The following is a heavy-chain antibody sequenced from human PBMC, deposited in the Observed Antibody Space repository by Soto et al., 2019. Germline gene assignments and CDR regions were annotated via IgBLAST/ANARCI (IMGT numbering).Heavy chain of an antibody. Sequence: QVQLVQSGAEVKKPGASVKVSCKASGYTFTSYGISWVRQAPGQGLEWMGWISAYNGNTNYAQKLQGRVTMTTDTSTSTAYMELRSLRSDDTAVYYCARDDCSGGSCYPEGLAYWGQGTLVTVSS. J-gene: IGHJ4*02. CDR3: ARDDCSGGSCYPEGLAY. D-gene: IGHD2-15*01. CDR2: ISAYNGNT. V-gene: IGHV1-18*01. CDR1: GYTFTSYG.